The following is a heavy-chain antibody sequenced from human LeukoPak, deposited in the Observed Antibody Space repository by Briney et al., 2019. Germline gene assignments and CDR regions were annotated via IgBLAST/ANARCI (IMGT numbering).Heavy chain of an antibody. CDR1: GGSFSSYV. CDR3: ARGNGHYDPLDY. D-gene: IGHD5-12*01. CDR2: IIPVLGVS. Sequence: GSSVKVSCKASGGSFSSYVITWVRQAPGQGLEWMGRIIPVLGVSNFAQKFQGRVTITADKSTNTAHMELSRLESGDTAVYYCARGNGHYDPLDYWAREPWSPSPQ. V-gene: IGHV1-69*04. J-gene: IGHJ4*02.